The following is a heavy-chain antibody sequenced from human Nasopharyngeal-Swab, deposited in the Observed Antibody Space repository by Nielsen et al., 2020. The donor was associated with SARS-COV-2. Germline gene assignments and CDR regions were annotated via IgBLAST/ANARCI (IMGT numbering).Heavy chain of an antibody. CDR2: IYYSGST. CDR3: ARNNDNGWFDP. CDR1: GGSISSYY. J-gene: IGHJ5*02. D-gene: IGHD3-16*01. Sequence: SETLSLTCTVSGGSISSYYWSWIRQPPGKGLEWIGYIYYSGSTNYNPSLKSRVTISVDTSKNQFSLKLSSVTAADTAVYYCARNNDNGWFDPWGQGTLVTVSS. V-gene: IGHV4-59*08.